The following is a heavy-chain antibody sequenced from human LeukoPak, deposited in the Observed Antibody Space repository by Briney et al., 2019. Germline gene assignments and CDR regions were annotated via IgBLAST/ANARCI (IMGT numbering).Heavy chain of an antibody. Sequence: GGSLRLSCAASGFTFSSYWMHWVRQAPGKGLVWVSRINTDGRTTTYADSVKGRFTISRDNAKNSLYLQMNSLRAEDTAVYYCARDRGYCSGGSCYMTHPGYYYYYGMDVWGQGTTVTVSS. CDR3: ARDRGYCSGGSCYMTHPGYYYYYGMDV. CDR2: INTDGRTT. CDR1: GFTFSSYW. J-gene: IGHJ6*02. D-gene: IGHD2-15*01. V-gene: IGHV3-74*01.